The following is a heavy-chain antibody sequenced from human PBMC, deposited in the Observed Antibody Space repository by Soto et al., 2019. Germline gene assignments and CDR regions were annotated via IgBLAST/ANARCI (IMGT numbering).Heavy chain of an antibody. CDR1: GFTFSSYG. J-gene: IGHJ6*02. V-gene: IGHV3-21*01. CDR3: ARDLGATATQPTPHYYYGMDV. Sequence: SLRLSCAASGFTFSSYGMHWVRQAPGKGLEWVSSISSSSSYIYYADSVKRRFTIYRDNAKNSLYLQKNSLRAEDTAVYYCARDLGATATQPTPHYYYGMDVWGQGTTVTVSS. D-gene: IGHD1-26*01. CDR2: ISSSSSYI.